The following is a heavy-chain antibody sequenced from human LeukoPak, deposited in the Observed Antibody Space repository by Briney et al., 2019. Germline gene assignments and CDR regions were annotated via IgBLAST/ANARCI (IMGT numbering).Heavy chain of an antibody. V-gene: IGHV3-13*01. J-gene: IGHJ3*02. D-gene: IGHD1-1*01. Sequence: GGSLRLSCAASGLTFSSYDMHWVRQAAGKGLEWVSSTDATGDTYYIDSVKGRFTISRENAKKSLYLQVSSLRVEDTAVYFCVLGAYWNDDKNAFHIWGPGTMVIVSS. CDR2: TDATGDT. CDR1: GLTFSSYD. CDR3: VLGAYWNDDKNAFHI.